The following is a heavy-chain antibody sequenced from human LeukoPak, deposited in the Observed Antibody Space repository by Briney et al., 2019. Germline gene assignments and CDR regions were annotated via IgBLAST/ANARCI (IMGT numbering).Heavy chain of an antibody. D-gene: IGHD3-3*01. V-gene: IGHV3-53*01. CDR3: ASSRIFGNAMDV. J-gene: IGHJ6*02. Sequence: PGGSLRLSCAASGLSFSSHYMSWVRQAPGKGLEWVSVIHSVGSTDYADSVKGRFTISRHNPKNRVDLQVNSLRAEATAVYYCASSRIFGNAMDVWGQGTTVTVSS. CDR1: GLSFSSHY. CDR2: IHSVGST.